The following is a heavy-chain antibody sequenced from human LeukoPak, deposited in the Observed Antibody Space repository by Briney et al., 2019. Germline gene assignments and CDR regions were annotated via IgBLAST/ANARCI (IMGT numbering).Heavy chain of an antibody. V-gene: IGHV1-46*01. J-gene: IGHJ4*02. CDR1: GYTFTSYH. CDR2: INPSGSRK. Sequence: GASVKVSCKASGYTFTSYHMHWVRHAPGPGLEIMGIINPSGSRKTYAQKYQGRITMTRDTYTSTVYMELSSLRSEDTAVYYCTKLAAAGTAHYYFDYWGQGTLVTVSS. D-gene: IGHD6-13*01. CDR3: TKLAAAGTAHYYFDY.